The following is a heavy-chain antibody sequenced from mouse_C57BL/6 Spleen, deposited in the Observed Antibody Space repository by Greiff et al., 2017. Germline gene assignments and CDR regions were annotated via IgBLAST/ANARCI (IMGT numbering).Heavy chain of an antibody. CDR2: IYPYNGVS. D-gene: IGHD2-1*01. V-gene: IGHV1-31*01. CDR1: GYSFTGYY. CDR3: AREDGNYGGFLYDK. J-gene: IGHJ2*01. Sequence: VQLQQSGPELVKPGASVKISCKASGYSFTGYYMHWVKQSHGNILDWIGYIYPYNGVSSYNQKFKGKATLTVDKYSSTAYMELRSLTSADSASYYCAREDGNYGGFLYDKWGQGTTLTVSS.